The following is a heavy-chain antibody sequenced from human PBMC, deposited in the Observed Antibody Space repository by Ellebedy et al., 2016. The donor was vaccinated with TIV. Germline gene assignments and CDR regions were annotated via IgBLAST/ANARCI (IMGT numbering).Heavy chain of an antibody. J-gene: IGHJ4*02. CDR3: ARGGAVAGTIPIDY. D-gene: IGHD6-19*01. CDR1: GGSISSGDHY. Sequence: SETLSLTRTVSGGSISSGDHYWSWIRQPPGKGLEWIGYIYSSGNTYYNPSLVSRVTISVDTSKNHFSLKLSSVTAADTAVYYCARGGAVAGTIPIDYWGQGTLVTVSS. V-gene: IGHV4-30-4*01. CDR2: IYSSGNT.